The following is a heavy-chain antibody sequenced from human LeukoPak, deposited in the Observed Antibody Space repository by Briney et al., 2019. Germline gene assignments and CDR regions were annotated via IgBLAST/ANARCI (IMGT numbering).Heavy chain of an antibody. V-gene: IGHV4-39*01. D-gene: IGHD5-18*01. CDR1: GGSISSSSYY. J-gene: IGHJ6*03. Sequence: SETLSLTCTVSGGSISSSSYYWGWIRQPPGKGLEWIGIIYYSGSTYYNPSLKSRVTISVDTSKNQFSLKLSSVTAADTAVYYCARLYSYGSHYYYYMDVWGKGTTVTVSS. CDR2: IYYSGST. CDR3: ARLYSYGSHYYYYMDV.